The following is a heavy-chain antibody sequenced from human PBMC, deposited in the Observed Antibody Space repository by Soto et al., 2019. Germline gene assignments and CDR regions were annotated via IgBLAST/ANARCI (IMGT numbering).Heavy chain of an antibody. Sequence: SVKVSCKASGGTFSSYTISWVRQAPGQGLEWMGRIIPILGIANYAQKFQGRVTITADKSTSTAYMELSSLRSEDTAVYYCARGAYYYDSSAYDAFDIWGQGTMVTVSS. D-gene: IGHD3-22*01. J-gene: IGHJ3*02. CDR3: ARGAYYYDSSAYDAFDI. V-gene: IGHV1-69*02. CDR2: IIPILGIA. CDR1: GGTFSSYT.